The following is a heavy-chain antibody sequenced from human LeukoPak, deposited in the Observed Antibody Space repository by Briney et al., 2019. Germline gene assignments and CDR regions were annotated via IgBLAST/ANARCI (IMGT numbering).Heavy chain of an antibody. J-gene: IGHJ4*02. CDR1: GGSISSNY. Sequence: SETLSLTCTAPGGSISSNYWTWIRQPPGKGLEWIGYIYYSGSTNYNPSLKSRVTISVDTSKNQFSLKLSSVTAADTAVYYCARDRGWPPLLDYWGQGTLVTVSS. V-gene: IGHV4-59*01. D-gene: IGHD3-10*01. CDR2: IYYSGST. CDR3: ARDRGWPPLLDY.